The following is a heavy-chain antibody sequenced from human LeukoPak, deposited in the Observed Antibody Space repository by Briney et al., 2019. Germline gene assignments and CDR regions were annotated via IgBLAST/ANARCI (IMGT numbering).Heavy chain of an antibody. CDR1: GFTFSTYW. CDR3: ARDSAGNDY. D-gene: IGHD6-13*01. Sequence: PGGSLRLSCAASGFTFSTYWMSWVRQAPGKGLEWVANIKQDGSEKYYVDSVKGRFTISRDNAKNSLYLQMNSLRAAVTAMYYCARDSAGNDYWGQGTLVTVSS. V-gene: IGHV3-7*01. J-gene: IGHJ4*02. CDR2: IKQDGSEK.